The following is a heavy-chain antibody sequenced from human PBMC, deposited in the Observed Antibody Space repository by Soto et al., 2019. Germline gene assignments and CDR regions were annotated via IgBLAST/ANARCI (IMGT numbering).Heavy chain of an antibody. V-gene: IGHV3-30*18. D-gene: IGHD6-13*01. CDR1: GFTFSSYG. CDR3: AKGSGFYVGYGSHMAV. CDR2: ISYDGSNK. J-gene: IGHJ6*02. Sequence: QVQLVESGGGVVQPGRSLRLSCAASGFTFSSYGMHWVRQAPGKGLEWVAVISYDGSNKYYADSVKGRFTISRDNSKNTLYLQMNSLGAEDTAVYYCAKGSGFYVGYGSHMAVWGQGTRSPSP.